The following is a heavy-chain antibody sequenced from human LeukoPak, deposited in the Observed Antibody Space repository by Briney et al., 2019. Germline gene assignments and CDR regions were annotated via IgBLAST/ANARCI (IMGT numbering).Heavy chain of an antibody. Sequence: GESLKISCKGSGYSFTSYWNGWVRQMPGKGLEWMGTIYPGDSDTRYSPSFQGQVTISADKSISTAYLQWSSVKASDAAMYYCARRVYSSFDYWGQGTLVTVSS. CDR1: GYSFTSYW. J-gene: IGHJ4*02. CDR2: IYPGDSDT. CDR3: ARRVYSSFDY. V-gene: IGHV5-51*01. D-gene: IGHD6-13*01.